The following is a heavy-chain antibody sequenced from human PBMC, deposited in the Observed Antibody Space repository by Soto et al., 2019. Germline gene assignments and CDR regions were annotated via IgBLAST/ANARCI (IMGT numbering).Heavy chain of an antibody. CDR2: IYYSGST. Sequence: SETLSLTCTVSGGSISSGDYYWSWIRQPPGKGLEWIGYIYYSGSTYYNPSLKSRVTISVDTSKNQFSLKLSSVTAADTAVYYCARDPPLSGMDVWGQGTTVTVSS. CDR1: GGSISSGDYY. J-gene: IGHJ6*02. CDR3: ARDPPLSGMDV. V-gene: IGHV4-30-4*01.